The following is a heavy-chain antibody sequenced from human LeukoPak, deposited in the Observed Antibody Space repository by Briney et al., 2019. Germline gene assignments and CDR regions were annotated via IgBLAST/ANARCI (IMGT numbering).Heavy chain of an antibody. CDR2: IRYDGSNK. Sequence: GGSLRLSCAASGFTFSSYGMHWFRQAPGKGLEWVAFIRYDGSNKYYADSVKGRFTISRDNSKNTLYLQMNSLRAEDTAVYYCAKGGYDFWSGYSGSENYYYYMDVWGKGTTVTVSS. V-gene: IGHV3-30*02. D-gene: IGHD3-3*01. CDR1: GFTFSSYG. J-gene: IGHJ6*03. CDR3: AKGGYDFWSGYSGSENYYYYMDV.